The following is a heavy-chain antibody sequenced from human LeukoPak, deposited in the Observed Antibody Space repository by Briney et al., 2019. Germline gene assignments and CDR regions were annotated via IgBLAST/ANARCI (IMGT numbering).Heavy chain of an antibody. D-gene: IGHD4-17*01. Sequence: ASVKVSCKASGYTFTGYYMHWMRQAPGQGLEWMGWINPDSGGTNYAQKFQGRVTMTRDTSISTAYMELSRLRSDDTAVYYCARDLGYGDYVFDYWGQGTLVTVSS. V-gene: IGHV1-2*02. CDR1: GYTFTGYY. CDR3: ARDLGYGDYVFDY. CDR2: INPDSGGT. J-gene: IGHJ4*02.